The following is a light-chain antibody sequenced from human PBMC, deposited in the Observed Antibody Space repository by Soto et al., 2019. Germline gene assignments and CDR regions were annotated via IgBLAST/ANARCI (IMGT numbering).Light chain of an antibody. Sequence: QSVLTQPPSASVTPGQRVTSSCSGSISNVGSNNVNWYQQLPGTAPKLLIYGDDQRPSGVPARFSGSKSGTSAALAISGLQSGDEGDYFCAAWDNSLSGHYVFGTGTKVTVL. CDR2: GDD. V-gene: IGLV1-44*01. J-gene: IGLJ1*01. CDR3: AAWDNSLSGHYV. CDR1: ISNVGSNN.